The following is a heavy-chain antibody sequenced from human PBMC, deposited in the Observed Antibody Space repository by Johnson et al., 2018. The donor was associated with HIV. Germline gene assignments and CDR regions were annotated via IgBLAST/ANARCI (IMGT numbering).Heavy chain of an antibody. V-gene: IGHV3-20*04. CDR1: GFTFDDYG. CDR2: INWNGGSR. CDR3: ARVSTMIVVARNDAFDI. J-gene: IGHJ3*02. Sequence: VQLVESGGGVVRPGGSLRLSCEASGFTFDDYGMSWVRQGPGKGLEWVSGINWNGGSRDYADSVKGRFPIPRDNGKNSLYLQMNSLRAEDTALYYCARVSTMIVVARNDAFDIWGQGTMVTVSS. D-gene: IGHD3-22*01.